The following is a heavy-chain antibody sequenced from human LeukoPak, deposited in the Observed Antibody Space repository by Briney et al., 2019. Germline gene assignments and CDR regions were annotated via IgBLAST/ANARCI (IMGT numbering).Heavy chain of an antibody. CDR2: ISHSGNT. Sequence: PSETLSLTCAVSGGSISDYYWSWIWQPPGKGLEWIASISHSGNTNYNPSLESRVNISVDTSKNQFSLKLSSVTAADTAVYYCARYTPYGDYVPAAFDIWGQGTMVTVSS. CDR3: ARYTPYGDYVPAAFDI. D-gene: IGHD4-17*01. J-gene: IGHJ3*02. CDR1: GGSISDYY. V-gene: IGHV4-59*01.